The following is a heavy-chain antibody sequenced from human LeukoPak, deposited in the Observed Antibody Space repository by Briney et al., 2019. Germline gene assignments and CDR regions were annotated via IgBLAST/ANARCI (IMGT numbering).Heavy chain of an antibody. J-gene: IGHJ4*02. CDR3: ARQYYDIFPGAYGFDD. D-gene: IGHD3-9*01. Sequence: GGSLRLSCAASGFTFGDYYLSWIRQAPGKGLEWLSYISLSGDNIDYEDSVKGRFTISRDNAENSLYLRMNSRRAEDTAVYYCARQYYDIFPGAYGFDDWGQGTLVTVAS. V-gene: IGHV3-11*01. CDR1: GFTFGDYY. CDR2: ISLSGDNI.